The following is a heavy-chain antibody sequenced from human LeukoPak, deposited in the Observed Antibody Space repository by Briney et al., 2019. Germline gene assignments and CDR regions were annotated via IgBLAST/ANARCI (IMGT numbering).Heavy chain of an antibody. Sequence: PSETLSLTCTVSGGSISSSSYYWGWIRQPPGKGLEWIGSIYYSGSTYYNPSLKSRVTISVDTSKNQFSLKLSSVTAADTAVYYCARAPGDYYGSGSSSFDYWGQGTLVTVSS. J-gene: IGHJ4*02. CDR3: ARAPGDYYGSGSSSFDY. V-gene: IGHV4-39*07. CDR1: GGSISSSSYY. CDR2: IYYSGST. D-gene: IGHD3-10*01.